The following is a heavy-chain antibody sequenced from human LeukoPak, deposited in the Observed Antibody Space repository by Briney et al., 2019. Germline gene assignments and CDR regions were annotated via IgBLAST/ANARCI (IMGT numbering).Heavy chain of an antibody. CDR1: GFTFSSHW. D-gene: IGHD2-21*02. Sequence: GGSLRLSCVASGFTFSSHWMSWVRQAPGKGLEWVANIKQDGSEKKYVDSVKGRLTISRDNAKNSLYLQMNSLRVEDTAVYYCAREPYCGGDCSLGYYYYYYMDVWGKGTTVTVSS. V-gene: IGHV3-7*01. CDR2: IKQDGSEK. CDR3: AREPYCGGDCSLGYYYYYYMDV. J-gene: IGHJ6*03.